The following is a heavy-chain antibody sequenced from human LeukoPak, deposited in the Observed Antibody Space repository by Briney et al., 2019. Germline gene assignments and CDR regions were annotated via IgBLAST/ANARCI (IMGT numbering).Heavy chain of an antibody. CDR3: ARGYQTSYYDRSGYLTYFDY. J-gene: IGHJ4*02. V-gene: IGHV1-18*01. CDR1: GYTFTSYG. Sequence: ASVKVSCKASGYTFTSYGITCVRQAPVQGLEWMGWISAFNGNTNYAQKFQGRVTMTTDTSTKIAYMELRSLRSDDTAVYYCARGYQTSYYDRSGYLTYFDYWGQGTLVTVSS. CDR2: ISAFNGNT. D-gene: IGHD3-22*01.